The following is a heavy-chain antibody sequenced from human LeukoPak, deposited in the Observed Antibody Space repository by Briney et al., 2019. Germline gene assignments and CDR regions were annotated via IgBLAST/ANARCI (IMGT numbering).Heavy chain of an antibody. CDR2: IYHSGST. V-gene: IGHV4-30-2*01. D-gene: IGHD3-9*01. Sequence: SQTLSLTCAVSGGSISRGGYSWSWLRQPPGKGLEWIGDIYHSGSTYYNPSLKSRVTISVDRSKNQFSLKLSSVTAADTAVYYCARGNFDWLFHYFDYWGQGILVTVSS. J-gene: IGHJ4*02. CDR3: ARGNFDWLFHYFDY. CDR1: GGSISRGGYS.